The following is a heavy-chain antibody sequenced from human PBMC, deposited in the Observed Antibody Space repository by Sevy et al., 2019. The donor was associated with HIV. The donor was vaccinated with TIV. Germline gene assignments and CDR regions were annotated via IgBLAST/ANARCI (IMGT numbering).Heavy chain of an antibody. Sequence: GGSLRPSCAASGFSFSSYGMHWVRQAPGKGLEWMSYIQYDGSNKDYADSVKGRFTISRDNSKNTLYLQMNSLRVEDRAVFYCVKEGGGEGGDHWGQGTLVTVSS. J-gene: IGHJ4*02. CDR2: IQYDGSNK. V-gene: IGHV3-30*02. D-gene: IGHD3-16*01. CDR3: VKEGGGEGGDH. CDR1: GFSFSSYG.